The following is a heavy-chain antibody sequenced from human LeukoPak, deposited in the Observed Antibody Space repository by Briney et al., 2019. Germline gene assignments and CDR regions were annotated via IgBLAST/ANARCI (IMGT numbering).Heavy chain of an antibody. J-gene: IGHJ4*02. V-gene: IGHV3-7*03. Sequence: PGGSLRLSCAASGFTVSSYWMSWVRQARGKGLEWVANIKQDGSEKYYVDSVKGRFTISRDNAKNSLYLQMNSLRAEDTAVYYCARAGLYFDWLSFFDYWGQGTLVTVSS. D-gene: IGHD3-9*01. CDR1: GFTVSSYW. CDR2: IKQDGSEK. CDR3: ARAGLYFDWLSFFDY.